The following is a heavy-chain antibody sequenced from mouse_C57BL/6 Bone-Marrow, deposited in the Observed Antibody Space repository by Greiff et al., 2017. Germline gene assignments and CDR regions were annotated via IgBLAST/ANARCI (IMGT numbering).Heavy chain of an antibody. CDR3: ARFPYYSNWYAMDY. D-gene: IGHD2-5*01. CDR1: GYAFTNYL. J-gene: IGHJ4*01. Sequence: VQLQQSGAELVRPGTSVKVSCKASGYAFTNYLIEWVKQRPGQGLEWIGVINPGSGGTNYNEKFKGKATLTADKSSSTAYMQLSSLTSEDSAVYCCARFPYYSNWYAMDYWGQGTSVTVSS. V-gene: IGHV1-54*01. CDR2: INPGSGGT.